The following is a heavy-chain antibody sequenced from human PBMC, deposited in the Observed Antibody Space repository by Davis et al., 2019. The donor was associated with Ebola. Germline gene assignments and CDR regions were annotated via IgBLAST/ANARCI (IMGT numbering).Heavy chain of an antibody. J-gene: IGHJ6*02. V-gene: IGHV5-51*01. Sequence: PGGSLRLSCKGSGYSFTSYWIGWVRQMPGKGLEWMGIIYPGDSDTRYSPSFQGQVTISADKSISTAYLQWSSLKASDTAMYYCARDGRHSPEGGYYYYYGMDVWGQGTTVTVSS. CDR3: ARDGRHSPEGGYYYYYGMDV. D-gene: IGHD6-13*01. CDR2: IYPGDSDT. CDR1: GYSFTSYW.